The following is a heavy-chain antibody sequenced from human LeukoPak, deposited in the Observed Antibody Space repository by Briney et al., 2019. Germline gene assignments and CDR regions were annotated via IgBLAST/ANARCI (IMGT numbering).Heavy chain of an antibody. J-gene: IGHJ4*02. CDR3: GLATTGVFDY. V-gene: IGHV3-7*01. CDR2: IKWDGSEK. Sequence: GGSLRLSCVASGFTFSSYWMSWVRQAPGKGLEWVANIKWDGSEKYYVDSVKGRFTISRDNAKNSLYLQMNSLRGEDTAVYYCGLATTGVFDYWGQGTLVTVSS. CDR1: GFTFSSYW. D-gene: IGHD1-1*01.